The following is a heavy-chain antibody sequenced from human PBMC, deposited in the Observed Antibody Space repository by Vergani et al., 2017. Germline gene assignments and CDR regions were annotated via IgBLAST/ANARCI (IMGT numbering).Heavy chain of an antibody. Sequence: QVQLQESGPGLVKPSETLSLTCTVSGGSISSYYWSWIRQPPGKGLEWIGYIYYSGSTNYNPSLKSRVTISVDTSKNQFSLKLSSLTAADTAVYYCARTTGDQRPVSVWGQGTLVTVSS. V-gene: IGHV4-59*01. CDR2: IYYSGST. CDR1: GGSISSYY. J-gene: IGHJ4*02. D-gene: IGHD3-16*01. CDR3: ARTTGDQRPVSV.